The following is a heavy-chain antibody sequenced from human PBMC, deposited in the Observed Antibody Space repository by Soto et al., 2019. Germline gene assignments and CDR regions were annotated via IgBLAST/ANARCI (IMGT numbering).Heavy chain of an antibody. CDR2: ITFSGNTV. J-gene: IGHJ6*02. V-gene: IGHV3-11*01. Sequence: GGSLRLSCAASGFTFSDSYMSWIRQAPGKGLEWISYITFSGNTVYYADSLKGRFTISRDNAKNSLYLQMNRLRAEDTALYYCASVSWLEKYGMDVWGQGTTVTVSS. D-gene: IGHD5-12*01. CDR3: ASVSWLEKYGMDV. CDR1: GFTFSDSY.